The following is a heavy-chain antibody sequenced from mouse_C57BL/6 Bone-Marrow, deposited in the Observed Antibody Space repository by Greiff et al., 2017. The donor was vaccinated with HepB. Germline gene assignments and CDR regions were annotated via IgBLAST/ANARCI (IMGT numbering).Heavy chain of an antibody. CDR1: GYTFTSYW. CDR2: IDPSDSYT. V-gene: IGHV1-50*01. J-gene: IGHJ3*01. Sequence: QVQLQQPGAELVKPGASVKLSCKASGYTFTSYWMQWVKRRPGQGLEWIGEIDPSDSYTNYHQKFKGKATLTVDTSSSTAYMQLSSLTSEDSAVYYCARKIYYDYDGAYWGQGTLVTVSA. CDR3: ARKIYYDYDGAY. D-gene: IGHD2-4*01.